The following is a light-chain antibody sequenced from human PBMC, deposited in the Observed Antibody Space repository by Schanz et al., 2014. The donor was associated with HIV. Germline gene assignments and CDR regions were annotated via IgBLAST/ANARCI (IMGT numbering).Light chain of an antibody. CDR1: SGDVGGYDY. J-gene: IGLJ1*01. CDR2: EVN. Sequence: QSALIQPPSVSGSPGQSVTISCTGTSGDVGGYDYVSWYQQHPGKAPKLIISEVNKRPSGVPDRFSGSKSGNTASLTISGLQAEDEADYYCSSLSTSGAPVFGTGTKLTVL. V-gene: IGLV2-8*01. CDR3: SSLSTSGAPV.